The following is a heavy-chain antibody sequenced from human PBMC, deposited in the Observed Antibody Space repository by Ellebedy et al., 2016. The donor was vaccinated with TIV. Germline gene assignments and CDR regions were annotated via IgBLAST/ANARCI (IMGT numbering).Heavy chain of an antibody. V-gene: IGHV4-34*01. Sequence: SQTLSLTXAVCGGSFSGYYWSWIRQPPGKGLEWIGEINHSGSTNYNPSLKSRVTISVDTSKNQFSLKLSSVTAADTAVYYCARGGALLYCSGGSCYSFDYWGQGTLVTVSS. CDR3: ARGGALLYCSGGSCYSFDY. CDR1: GGSFSGYY. D-gene: IGHD2-15*01. CDR2: INHSGST. J-gene: IGHJ4*02.